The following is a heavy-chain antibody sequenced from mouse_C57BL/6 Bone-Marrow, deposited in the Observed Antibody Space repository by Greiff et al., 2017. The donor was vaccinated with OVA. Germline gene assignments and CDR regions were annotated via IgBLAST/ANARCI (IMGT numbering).Heavy chain of an antibody. CDR2: IDPETGGT. J-gene: IGHJ2*01. CDR3: APLYYGNYDY. V-gene: IGHV1-15*01. CDR1: GYTFTDYE. Sequence: VQLQQSGAELVRPGASVTLSCKASGYTFTDYEMHWVKQTPVHGLEWIGAIDPETGGTAYNQKFKGKAILTADKSSSTAYMELRSLTSEDSAVYYCAPLYYGNYDYWGQGTTLTVSS. D-gene: IGHD2-1*01.